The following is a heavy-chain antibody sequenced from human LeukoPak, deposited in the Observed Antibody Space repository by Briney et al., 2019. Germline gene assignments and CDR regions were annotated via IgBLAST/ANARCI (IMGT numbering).Heavy chain of an antibody. CDR2: IHPRDSET. V-gene: IGHV5-51*01. CDR3: TRRQVAGNHGGWFDP. Sequence: GESLKISCKGSGYSFTNYWIGWVRQMPGQGPEWIGIIHPRDSETVYTPSFRGQVTISADKSTTTAYLQWSSLKASDSAIYYCTRRQVAGNHGGWFDPWGQGTLVTVSS. CDR1: GYSFTNYW. J-gene: IGHJ5*02. D-gene: IGHD6-19*01.